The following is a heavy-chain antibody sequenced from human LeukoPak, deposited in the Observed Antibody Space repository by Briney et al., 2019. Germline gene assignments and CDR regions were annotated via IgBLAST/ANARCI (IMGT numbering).Heavy chain of an antibody. Sequence: ASVKVSCKASGYTFTSYYMHWVRQAPGQGLEWMGIINPSGGSTSYAQKFQGGVTMTRDTSTSTVYMELGSLRSEDAAVYYCARRVSGYYYDYWGQGTLVTVSS. J-gene: IGHJ4*02. D-gene: IGHD3-22*01. CDR2: INPSGGST. CDR1: GYTFTSYY. CDR3: ARRVSGYYYDY. V-gene: IGHV1-46*01.